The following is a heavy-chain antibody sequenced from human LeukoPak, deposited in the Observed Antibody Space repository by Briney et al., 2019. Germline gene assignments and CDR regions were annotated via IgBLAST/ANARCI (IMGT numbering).Heavy chain of an antibody. CDR3: ASLTGFFDY. Sequence: SETLSLTCTVSGHCISSSSHYWAWIRQPPGKGLDWIGSILYSGSTYYNPSLKSRVTVSADTSKNQFSLKLSSVTAADTAVYYCASLTGFFDYWGQGTLVTVSS. CDR2: ILYSGST. J-gene: IGHJ4*02. D-gene: IGHD7-27*01. V-gene: IGHV4-39*01. CDR1: GHCISSSSHY.